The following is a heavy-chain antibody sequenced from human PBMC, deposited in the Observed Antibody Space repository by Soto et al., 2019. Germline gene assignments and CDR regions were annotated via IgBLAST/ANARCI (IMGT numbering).Heavy chain of an antibody. CDR3: ARVAPPPTQGYSGGWSFDY. CDR2: IIPIFGTA. Sequence: QVQLVQSGAEVKKPGSSVKVSCKASGGTFSSYAISWVRQAPGQGLEWVGGIIPIFGTANYVQKFQGRVTITADESTSAAYMELSSLRSEDTAVYYCARVAPPPTQGYSGGWSFDYWGQGTLVTVSS. D-gene: IGHD6-19*01. J-gene: IGHJ4*02. V-gene: IGHV1-69*01. CDR1: GGTFSSYA.